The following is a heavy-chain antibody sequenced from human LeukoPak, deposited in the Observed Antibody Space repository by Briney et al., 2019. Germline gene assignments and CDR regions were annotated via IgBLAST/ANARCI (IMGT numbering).Heavy chain of an antibody. D-gene: IGHD6-19*01. CDR2: ISYDGSNK. V-gene: IGHV3-30*18. CDR1: GFTFSSYG. CDR3: ANVDVGYSSSN. J-gene: IGHJ4*02. Sequence: GGSLRLSSAASGFTFSSYGMHWVRQAPGKGLEWVAVISYDGSNKYYADSVKGRFTISRDNSKNTLYLQMNSLRAEDTAVYYCANVDVGYSSSNWGQGTLVTVSS.